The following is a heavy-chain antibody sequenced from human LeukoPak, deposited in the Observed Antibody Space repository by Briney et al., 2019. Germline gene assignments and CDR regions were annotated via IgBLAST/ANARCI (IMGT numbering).Heavy chain of an antibody. Sequence: SETLSLTCIVSGVSIRSYYWSWIRQPPGKALEWIGTISHSGSTYYNPSLKSRVTISVDTSKILFSLKLTSVTAADTAVYYCARFRWLGFYFDYWGQGTLVTVSS. CDR1: GVSIRSYY. V-gene: IGHV4-59*08. CDR2: ISHSGST. CDR3: ARFRWLGFYFDY. D-gene: IGHD6-19*01. J-gene: IGHJ4*02.